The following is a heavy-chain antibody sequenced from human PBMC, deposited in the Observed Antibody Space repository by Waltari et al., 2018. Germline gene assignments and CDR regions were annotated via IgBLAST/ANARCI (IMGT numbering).Heavy chain of an antibody. CDR2: ISWNSGSI. J-gene: IGHJ3*02. D-gene: IGHD1-7*01. CDR3: AKSGNWNYLWMAFDI. CDR1: GFTFDDYA. Sequence: EVQLVESGGGLVQPGRSLRLSCAASGFTFDDYAMHWVRQAPGKGLVWVSGISWNSGSIGYADSVKGRFTISRDNAKNSLYLQMNSLRAEDMALYYCAKSGNWNYLWMAFDIWGQGTMVTVSS. V-gene: IGHV3-9*03.